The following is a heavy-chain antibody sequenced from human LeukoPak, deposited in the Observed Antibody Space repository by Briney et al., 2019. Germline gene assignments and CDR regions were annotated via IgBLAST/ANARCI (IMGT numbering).Heavy chain of an antibody. Sequence: PSETLSLTCAVYGGSFSGYYWSWIRQPPGKGLEWIGEINHSGSTNYNPSLKSRVTISVDTSKNQFSLKLSSVTAADTAVYYCARGLRANGSGTWSQGTLVTVSS. CDR3: ARGLRANGSGT. D-gene: IGHD3-10*01. CDR1: GGSFSGYY. CDR2: INHSGST. V-gene: IGHV4-34*01. J-gene: IGHJ4*02.